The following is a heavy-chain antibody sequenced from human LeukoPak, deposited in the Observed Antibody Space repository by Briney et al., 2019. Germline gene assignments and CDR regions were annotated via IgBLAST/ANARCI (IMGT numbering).Heavy chain of an antibody. Sequence: GGSLRLSCAASGFTVSSNYMSWVRQAPGKGLEWVSVIYSGGSTYYADSVKGRFTISRDNSKNTLYLQMNSLRAEDTAVYYCARDLDDTPYYFDYWGQGTLVTVSS. J-gene: IGHJ4*02. CDR2: IYSGGST. D-gene: IGHD3-22*01. V-gene: IGHV3-53*01. CDR1: GFTVSSNY. CDR3: ARDLDDTPYYFDY.